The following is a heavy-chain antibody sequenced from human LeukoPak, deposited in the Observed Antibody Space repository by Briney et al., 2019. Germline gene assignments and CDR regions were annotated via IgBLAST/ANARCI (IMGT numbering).Heavy chain of an antibody. CDR1: GGSISSGGYY. D-gene: IGHD3-22*01. V-gene: IGHV4-31*03. Sequence: PSETLSLTCTVSGGSISSGGYYWSWIRQHPGTGLEWIGYIYYSGSTYYNPSLKSRVTISVDTSKNQFSLKLSSVTAADTAVYYCARRDSSGYYDYWGQGTLVTVSS. J-gene: IGHJ4*02. CDR3: ARRDSSGYYDY. CDR2: IYYSGST.